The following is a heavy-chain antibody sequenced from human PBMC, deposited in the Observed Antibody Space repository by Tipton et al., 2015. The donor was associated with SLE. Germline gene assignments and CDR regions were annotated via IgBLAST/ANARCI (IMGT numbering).Heavy chain of an antibody. J-gene: IGHJ3*02. CDR1: GESFSGYY. V-gene: IGHV4-34*01. D-gene: IGHD6-13*01. CDR3: ARVVAAAGTAFDI. CDR2: INHSGST. Sequence: TLSLTCAVYGESFSGYYWSWIRQPPGKGLEWIGEINHSGSTNYNLSLKSRVTISVDTSKNQFSLKLSSVTAADTAVYYCARVVAAAGTAFDIWGQGTMVTVSS.